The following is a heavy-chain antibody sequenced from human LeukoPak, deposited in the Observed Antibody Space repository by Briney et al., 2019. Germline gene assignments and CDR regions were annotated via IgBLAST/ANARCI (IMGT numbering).Heavy chain of an antibody. J-gene: IGHJ4*02. CDR2: VYHSGAT. V-gene: IGHV4-38-2*01. CDR3: ARSLSTAGIVF. D-gene: IGHD4-17*01. CDR1: GCSISGGRY. Sequence: SETLSLTCAVSGCSISGGRYWGCRRQPPGRGREWRGSVYHSGATYYNPSLASRLPISVDTPNHQFSLQLRSATAADTALYHFARSLSTAGIVFWGQGTLVTVSS.